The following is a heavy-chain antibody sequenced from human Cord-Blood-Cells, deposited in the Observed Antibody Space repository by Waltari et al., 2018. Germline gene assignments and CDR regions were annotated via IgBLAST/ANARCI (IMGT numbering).Heavy chain of an antibody. CDR3: ARGPVYSGSYYYFDY. CDR1: GGSISSGGYY. D-gene: IGHD1-26*01. CDR2: IYYSGST. Sequence: QVQLQESGPGLVKPSQTLSLTCTVSGGSISSGGYYWSWIRQHPGKGLEWIGYIYYSGSTYDNPSLKSRVTISVDTSKNQFSLKLSSVTAADTAVYYCARGPVYSGSYYYFDYWGQGTLVTVSS. V-gene: IGHV4-31*03. J-gene: IGHJ4*02.